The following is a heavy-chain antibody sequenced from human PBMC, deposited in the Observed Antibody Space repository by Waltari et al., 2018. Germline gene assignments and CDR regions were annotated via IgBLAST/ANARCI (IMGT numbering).Heavy chain of an antibody. CDR2: INHSGRP. Sequence: QVQLQQWGAGLLKPSETLSLTCVVSGGSFSGYYLSWIRQPPGKGLEWIGEINHSGRPNYNPSLKGRVTISIATSKIQFSRKLRSGTVADTAVYYCARANTIFGVIRTWYYMDVWGKGTPVTVSS. J-gene: IGHJ6*03. V-gene: IGHV4-34*01. CDR1: GGSFSGYY. CDR3: ARANTIFGVIRTWYYMDV. D-gene: IGHD3-3*01.